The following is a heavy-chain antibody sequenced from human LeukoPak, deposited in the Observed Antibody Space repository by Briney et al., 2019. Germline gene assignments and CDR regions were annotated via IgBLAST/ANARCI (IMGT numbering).Heavy chain of an antibody. CDR3: AREGYYGSGSPPSLYFDY. J-gene: IGHJ4*02. V-gene: IGHV3-30-3*01. CDR2: TSSDLNVK. CDR1: GFTFRNHV. Sequence: GGSLRLSCAASGFTFRNHVIHWVRQAPGKGLEWVAVTSSDLNVKLYADSVKGRFTISRDNSRSTLYLQMNSLRPEDTAIYYCAREGYYGSGSPPSLYFDYWGQGTLVTVSS. D-gene: IGHD3-10*01.